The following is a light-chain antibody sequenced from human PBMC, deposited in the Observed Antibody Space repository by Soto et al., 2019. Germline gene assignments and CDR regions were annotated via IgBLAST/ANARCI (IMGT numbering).Light chain of an antibody. CDR2: GAS. CDR1: QGVSTN. CDR3: QQYNNWPPWT. Sequence: EVVMTQSPATLSVSPGERATLSCRASQGVSTNLAWYQQKPGQAPRLLIYGASTRATGIPARFSGSGSGTAFTLTISSLQSEDFALYYCQQYNNWPPWTFGRGTKVEIK. V-gene: IGKV3-15*01. J-gene: IGKJ1*01.